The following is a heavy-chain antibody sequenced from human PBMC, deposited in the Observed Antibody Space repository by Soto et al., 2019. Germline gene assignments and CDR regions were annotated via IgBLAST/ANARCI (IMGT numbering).Heavy chain of an antibody. D-gene: IGHD5-12*01. J-gene: IGHJ4*02. CDR1: GFTFSSYS. CDR3: AGAAYNSGPGY. V-gene: IGHV3-48*01. Sequence: EVHLVESGGGLVEPGGSLRLSCAASGFTFSSYSMNWVRQAPGKGLEWVSYISPSSGNIHYADSVKGRFTISRDNAKNSLYLQMDSLRGEDTAVYYCAGAAYNSGPGYWGQGTLVTVSS. CDR2: ISPSSGNI.